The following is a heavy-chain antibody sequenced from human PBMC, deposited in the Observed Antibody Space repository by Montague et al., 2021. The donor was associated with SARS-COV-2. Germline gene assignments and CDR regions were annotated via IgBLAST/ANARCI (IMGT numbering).Heavy chain of an antibody. CDR1: GFIFSSYE. J-gene: IGHJ4*02. V-gene: IGHV3-48*03. CDR3: ARAGEDYYYDSSGFLY. D-gene: IGHD3-22*01. CDR2: ISNSGDTK. Sequence: FLSLSFSASGFIFSSYEMNWVRQAPGKGLEWVSYISNSGDTKCYADSVKGRFTISRDNAKNSLYLQMSSLRAEDTAVYYCARAGEDYYYDSSGFLYWGQGILVTVSS.